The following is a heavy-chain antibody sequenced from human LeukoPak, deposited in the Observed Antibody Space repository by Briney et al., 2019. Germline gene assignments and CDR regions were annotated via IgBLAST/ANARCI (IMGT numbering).Heavy chain of an antibody. V-gene: IGHV4-4*09. J-gene: IGHJ5*02. CDR3: ARGPGVSIVVVPAANSRATASFDP. D-gene: IGHD2-2*01. CDR2: ICTSGST. Sequence: SETLSLTCTVSGGSISSYYWSWIRQPPGKGLEWIGYICTSGSTNYNPSLKSRVTISVDTSKNQFSLKLSSVTAADTAVYYCARGPGVSIVVVPAANSRATASFDPWGQGTLVTVPS. CDR1: GGSISSYY.